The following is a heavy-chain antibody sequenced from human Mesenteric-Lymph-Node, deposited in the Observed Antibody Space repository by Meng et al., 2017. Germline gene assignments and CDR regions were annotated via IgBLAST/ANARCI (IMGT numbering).Heavy chain of an antibody. V-gene: IGHV4-34*01. CDR2: INHSGST. CDR3: ARGSRGYSYG. CDR1: GGSFSGYY. J-gene: IGHJ4*02. Sequence: SETLSLTCAVYGGSFSGYYWSWIRQPPGKGLEWVGEINHSGSTNYNPSLKSRVTISVDTSKNQFSLKLSSVTAADTVVYYCARGSRGYSYGWGQGTLVTVSS. D-gene: IGHD5-18*01.